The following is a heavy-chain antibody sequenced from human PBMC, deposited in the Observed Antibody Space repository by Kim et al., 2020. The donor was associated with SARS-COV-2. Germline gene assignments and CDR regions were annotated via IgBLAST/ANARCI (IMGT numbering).Heavy chain of an antibody. Sequence: YIYYADSVKGRFTIARDNAENSLYLQMISLRAEDTDVYYCARDDSVGFYDHWGQGTLVTVSS. V-gene: IGHV3-21*01. D-gene: IGHD1-26*01. CDR3: ARDDSVGFYDH. J-gene: IGHJ4*02. CDR2: YI.